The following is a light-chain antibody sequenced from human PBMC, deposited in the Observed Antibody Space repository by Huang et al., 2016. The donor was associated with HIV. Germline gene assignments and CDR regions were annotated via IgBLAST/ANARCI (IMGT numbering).Light chain of an antibody. V-gene: IGKV1-9*01. Sequence: QLTQSPSSLSMSVGDRVIITCQASQDIANSLAWYQHKPGRAPKLLISAASTLQSGVPSRFSGGSAGTYFTLSITNLQPDDFASYYCQQLHSYPITFGQGTRLDI. J-gene: IGKJ5*01. CDR2: AAS. CDR3: QQLHSYPIT. CDR1: QDIANS.